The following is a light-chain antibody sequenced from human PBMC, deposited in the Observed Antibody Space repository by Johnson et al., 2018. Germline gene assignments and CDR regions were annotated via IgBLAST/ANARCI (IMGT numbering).Light chain of an antibody. Sequence: QSVLTQPPSVSAAPGQKVTISCSGSSSNIGNNYVSWYQQLPGTAPKLLTYENNKRPSGIPDRFSGSKSGTYATLALTGLQPGDEADYYCGTWDSSLSAGNVFGTGTKVTVL. J-gene: IGLJ1*01. CDR3: GTWDSSLSAGNV. V-gene: IGLV1-51*02. CDR2: ENN. CDR1: SSNIGNNY.